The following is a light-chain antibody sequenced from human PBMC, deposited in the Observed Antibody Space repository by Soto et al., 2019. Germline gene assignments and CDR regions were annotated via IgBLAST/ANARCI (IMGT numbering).Light chain of an antibody. CDR3: QKYKSWLT. CDR1: QSVSYH. V-gene: IGKV3-15*01. CDR2: DAS. J-gene: IGKJ4*02. Sequence: VVMTQTPATLSVSPGGRVTLSCRASQSVSYHVAWYQQKPGQTPRLVSYDASIRASGIPARFSGSGSGTEFSPTSSRLQCEDFAIYYCQKYKSWLTCDGGTRVDIK.